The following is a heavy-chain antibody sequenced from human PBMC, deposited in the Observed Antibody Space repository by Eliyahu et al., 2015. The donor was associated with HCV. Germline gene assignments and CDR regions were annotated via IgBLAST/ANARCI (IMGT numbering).Heavy chain of an antibody. V-gene: IGHV1-69*02. CDR2: IIPVLGVA. Sequence: QVQLVQSGAEVKKPGSSVKVSCKASGGTFSSFVFSWVRQAPGQGLECVGRIIPVLGVANYAQKFQGRATITADKSTSTVYMELSSLRSEDTAVYYCASNDYRNQWVNGAWFDPWGQGTLVTVSS. CDR1: GGTFSSFV. D-gene: IGHD4-11*01. CDR3: ASNDYRNQWVNGAWFDP. J-gene: IGHJ5*02.